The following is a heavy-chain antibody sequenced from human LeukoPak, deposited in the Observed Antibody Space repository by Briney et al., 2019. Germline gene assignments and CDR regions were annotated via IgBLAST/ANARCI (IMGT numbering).Heavy chain of an antibody. CDR1: GGSFTGYY. CDR3: ARSWAGMYYPFYYFDY. Sequence: PSETLSLTCAVYGGSFTGYYWSWIRQPPGKGLEWIGEGDHTGGTKYNPSLKSRVNISADTSKNQFSLHLDSVTAADTAVYYCARSWAGMYYPFYYFDYWGQGTLVSVSS. D-gene: IGHD1-26*01. J-gene: IGHJ4*02. V-gene: IGHV4-34*01. CDR2: GDHTGGT.